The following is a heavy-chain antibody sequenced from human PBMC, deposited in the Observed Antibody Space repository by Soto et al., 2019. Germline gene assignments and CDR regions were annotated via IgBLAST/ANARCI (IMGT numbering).Heavy chain of an antibody. Sequence: QVQLHQWGAGLLKPSETLSLACSIYSWSFSGYYWSWIRQPPGKGLEWIGEISQSGNTNYSPSLKSRVSISIDTSKKQFSLNLDSVSAADTAVYYCARDPKVSGSSQTRPDFWGQGTLVTVSS. D-gene: IGHD6-6*01. CDR2: ISQSGNT. V-gene: IGHV4-34*01. J-gene: IGHJ4*02. CDR3: ARDPKVSGSSQTRPDF. CDR1: SWSFSGYY.